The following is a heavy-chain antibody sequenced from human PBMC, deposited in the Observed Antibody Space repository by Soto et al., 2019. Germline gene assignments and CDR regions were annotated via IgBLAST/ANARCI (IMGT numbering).Heavy chain of an antibody. CDR1: GGSVSSGSYH. Sequence: QVQLQESGPGLVKPSETLSLTCTVSGGSVSSGSYHWSWFRQPPGKGLEWIGYIYYRGNTNYNPSLMSRVTISIDTSKNQFSLKLTSVTAADTALYYCARRFPDGGWYWGFFDYWGQGALVTVSS. CDR3: ARRFPDGGWYWGFFDY. CDR2: IYYRGNT. V-gene: IGHV4-61*01. J-gene: IGHJ4*02. D-gene: IGHD6-19*01.